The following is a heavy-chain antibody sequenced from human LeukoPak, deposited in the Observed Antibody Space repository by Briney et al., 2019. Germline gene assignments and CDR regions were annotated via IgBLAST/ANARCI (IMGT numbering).Heavy chain of an antibody. V-gene: IGHV1-69*05. J-gene: IGHJ6*03. CDR3: ARSRRVTMVVTQPYYYYMDV. CDR1: GGTFSSYA. D-gene: IGHD4-23*01. CDR2: IIPIFGTA. Sequence: SVKVSCKTSGGTFSSYAISWVRQAPGQGLEWMGGIIPIFGTANYAQKFQGRVTITTDESTSTAYMELSSLRSEDTAVYYCARSRRVTMVVTQPYYYYMDVWGKGTTVTVSS.